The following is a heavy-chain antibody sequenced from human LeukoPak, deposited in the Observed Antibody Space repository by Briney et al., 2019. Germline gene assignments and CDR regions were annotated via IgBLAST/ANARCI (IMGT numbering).Heavy chain of an antibody. Sequence: PSETLSLTCTVSGGSVSSGSYHWSWIRQPPGKGLEWIGYISYSGSTNSNPSLKSRVTMSVDTSKNQFSLKLTSVTAADTAVYYCARNWHDYAFDIWGQGTMVTVSS. CDR1: GGSVSSGSYH. V-gene: IGHV4-61*01. CDR3: ARNWHDYAFDI. CDR2: ISYSGST. D-gene: IGHD1-1*01. J-gene: IGHJ3*02.